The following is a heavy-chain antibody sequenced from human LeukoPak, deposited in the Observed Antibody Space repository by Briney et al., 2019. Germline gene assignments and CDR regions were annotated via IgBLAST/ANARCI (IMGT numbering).Heavy chain of an antibody. CDR1: GGSIHNYF. Sequence: SETLSLTCTVSGGSIHNYFWNWFRQSPGKGLEWIAHIYSTGSIEYNPSLRSRVTISVDTSKNQFSLKLSSVTAADTAVYYCARGDGDYYDSSGYSHDAFDIWGQGTMVTVSS. V-gene: IGHV4-59*12. J-gene: IGHJ3*02. D-gene: IGHD3-22*01. CDR3: ARGDGDYYDSSGYSHDAFDI. CDR2: IYSTGSI.